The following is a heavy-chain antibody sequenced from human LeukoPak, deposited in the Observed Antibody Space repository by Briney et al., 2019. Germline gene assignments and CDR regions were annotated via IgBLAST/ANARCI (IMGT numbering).Heavy chain of an antibody. J-gene: IGHJ1*01. Sequence: ASVKVSCKASGGTFSRYAISWARQSPGLWLELMGGIIPIFGTANYAQKFQGRVTITADESTSTAYMELSSLRSEDTAVYYCARDSSEFRSLIPHWGQGTLVTVSS. CDR1: GGTFSRYA. D-gene: IGHD2-21*01. V-gene: IGHV1-69*13. CDR3: ARDSSEFRSLIPH. CDR2: IIPIFGTA.